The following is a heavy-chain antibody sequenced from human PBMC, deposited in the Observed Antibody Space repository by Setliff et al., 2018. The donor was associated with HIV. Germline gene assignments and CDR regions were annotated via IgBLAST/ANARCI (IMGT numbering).Heavy chain of an antibody. D-gene: IGHD3-9*01. J-gene: IGHJ1*01. CDR3: ARDLASSYFDL. CDR1: GASIDRFF. V-gene: IGHV4-59*01. CDR2: VFFSGVA. Sequence: SETLSLTCTVSGASIDRFFWSWIRQPPGKGLEWIGNVFFSGVATYNPSLKSRVTVSIQTSRSQFSLTLRSVTAADTATYYCARDLASSYFDLWGQGALVTAPQ.